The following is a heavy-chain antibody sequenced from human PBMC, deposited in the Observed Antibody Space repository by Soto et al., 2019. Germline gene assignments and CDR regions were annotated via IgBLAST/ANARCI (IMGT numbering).Heavy chain of an antibody. CDR3: ARDIVVVVAPPGQGGFDP. V-gene: IGHV4-39*02. CDR1: GGSISSSSYY. CDR2: IYYSGST. J-gene: IGHJ5*02. D-gene: IGHD2-15*01. Sequence: PSETLSLTCTVSGGSISSSSYYWGWIRQPPGKGLEWIGSIYYSGSTYYNPSLKTRVTISVDTSKNQFSLRLSSVTAADTAVYYCARDIVVVVAPPGQGGFDPWGQGTLVTVSS.